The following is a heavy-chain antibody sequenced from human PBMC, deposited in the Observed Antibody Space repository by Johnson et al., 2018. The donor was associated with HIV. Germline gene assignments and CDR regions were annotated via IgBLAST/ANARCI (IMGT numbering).Heavy chain of an antibody. D-gene: IGHD2-15*01. CDR1: GFTFRSYA. V-gene: IGHV3-30-3*01. Sequence: QVQLVQSGGGVVQPGRSLRLSCAASGFTFRSYAMHWVRQAPGKGLEWVAVISYHGTNKYYADSVKGRFTISIDNSKNTLYLQMNSLRAEDTAVYYCARGRYGSQAIDGFDIWGQGTMVTVSS. J-gene: IGHJ3*02. CDR3: ARGRYGSQAIDGFDI. CDR2: ISYHGTNK.